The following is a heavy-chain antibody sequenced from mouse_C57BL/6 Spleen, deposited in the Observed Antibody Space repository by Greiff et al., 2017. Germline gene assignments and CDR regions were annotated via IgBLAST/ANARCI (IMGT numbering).Heavy chain of an antibody. D-gene: IGHD2-1*01. CDR1: GFTFSDYG. CDR3: ARVGYYGNYGAMDY. V-gene: IGHV5-17*01. CDR2: ISSGSSTI. Sequence: EVKLVESGGGLVKPGGSLKLSCAASGFTFSDYGMHWVRQAPETGLEWVAYISSGSSTIYYAATVKGRFTISRDNAKNTLFLQMTRLRSEDTAMYYCARVGYYGNYGAMDYWGQGTSVTVSS. J-gene: IGHJ4*01.